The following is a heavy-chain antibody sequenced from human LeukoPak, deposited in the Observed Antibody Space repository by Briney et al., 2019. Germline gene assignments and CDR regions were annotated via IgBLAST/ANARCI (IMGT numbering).Heavy chain of an antibody. CDR1: GFTFSSYE. CDR2: ISSSGSTI. J-gene: IGHJ6*04. D-gene: IGHD3-10*02. Sequence: PGGSLRPSCAASGFTFSSYEMNWVRQAPGKGLEWVSYISSSGSTIYYADSVKGRFTISRDNAKNSLYLQMNSLYYCAELGITMTGGVWGKGTTVTISS. V-gene: IGHV3-48*03. CDR3: TGGV.